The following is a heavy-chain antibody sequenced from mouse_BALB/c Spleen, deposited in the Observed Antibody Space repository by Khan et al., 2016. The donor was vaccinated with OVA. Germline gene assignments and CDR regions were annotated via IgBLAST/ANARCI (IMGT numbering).Heavy chain of an antibody. V-gene: IGHV9-3-1*01. Sequence: QIQLVQSGPELKKPGETVKISCKASGYTLTDYGLNWVKQAPGKGLKWMGWINTYTGEPTYADDFKGRFAFSLETSASTAYLQVSNLKNEDTATVFCARSDGNYRFTYWGQGTLVTVSA. CDR1: GYTLTDYG. D-gene: IGHD2-1*01. CDR2: INTYTGEP. CDR3: ARSDGNYRFTY. J-gene: IGHJ3*01.